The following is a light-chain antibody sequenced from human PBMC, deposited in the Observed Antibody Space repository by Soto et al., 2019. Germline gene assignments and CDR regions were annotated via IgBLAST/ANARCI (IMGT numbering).Light chain of an antibody. Sequence: EIVLTQSPGSLSLSPGERATLSCRASQSVTSDYLAWYQQKPDQAPRLLIYGASRRATGIPDRFSGSGSGTDFPLTISRLEPEDFAVYSCNLYVYGGDTFGQGTKVDIK. CDR3: NLYVYGGDT. J-gene: IGKJ2*01. V-gene: IGKV3-20*01. CDR1: QSVTSDY. CDR2: GAS.